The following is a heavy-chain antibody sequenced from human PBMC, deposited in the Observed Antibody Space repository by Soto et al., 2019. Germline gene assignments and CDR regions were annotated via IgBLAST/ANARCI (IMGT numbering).Heavy chain of an antibody. V-gene: IGHV1-3*01. Sequence: ASVKVSCKASGYTFTSYAMHWVRQAPGQRLEWMGWINAGNGNTKYSQKFQGRVTITRDTSASTAYMELSSPRSKDTAVYYCARERIISVAPGGWFDPSGQGTLVTVSS. CDR1: GYTFTSYA. J-gene: IGHJ5*02. CDR3: ARERIISVAPGGWFDP. CDR2: INAGNGNT. D-gene: IGHD3-16*01.